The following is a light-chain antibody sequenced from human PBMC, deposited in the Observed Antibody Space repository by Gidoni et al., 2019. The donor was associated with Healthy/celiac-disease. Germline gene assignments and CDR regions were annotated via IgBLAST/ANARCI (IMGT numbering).Light chain of an antibody. CDR3: NSRDSSGNHLV. Sequence: SSELTQGPAVSVALGQTVRITCQGDSPRSYYASWYQQKPGQAPVLVIYGKNNRPSGIPDRFSGSSSGITASLTITGAQAEDEADYYCNSRDSSGNHLVFGGGTKLTVL. J-gene: IGLJ2*01. V-gene: IGLV3-19*01. CDR2: GKN. CDR1: SPRSYY.